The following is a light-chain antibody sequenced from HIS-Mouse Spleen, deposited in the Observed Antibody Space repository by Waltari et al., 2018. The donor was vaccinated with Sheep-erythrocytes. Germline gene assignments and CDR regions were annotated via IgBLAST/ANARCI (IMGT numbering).Light chain of an antibody. V-gene: IGLV2-23*01. CDR2: EGS. CDR1: SSDVGSYNP. Sequence: QSALTQPASVSGSPGQSITISCTGTSSDVGSYNPVSWYQQHPGKAPKLMIDEGSQRPSVVSNRFSGSKSGNTASLTISGLQAEDEADYYCCSYAGSSTFVFGTGTKVTVL. CDR3: CSYAGSSTFV. J-gene: IGLJ1*01.